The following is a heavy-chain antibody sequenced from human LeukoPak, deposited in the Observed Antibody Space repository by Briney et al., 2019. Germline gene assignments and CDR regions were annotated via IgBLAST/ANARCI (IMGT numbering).Heavy chain of an antibody. V-gene: IGHV3-53*01. CDR3: AWRGYSYGYLFDY. Sequence: GGSLRLSCAASGFTVSSNYMSWVRQAPGKGLEWVSVIYSGRSTYYADSVKGRFTISRDNSKNTLYLQMNSLRAEDTAVYYCAWRGYSYGYLFDYWGQGTLVTVSS. D-gene: IGHD5-18*01. CDR2: IYSGRST. J-gene: IGHJ4*02. CDR1: GFTVSSNY.